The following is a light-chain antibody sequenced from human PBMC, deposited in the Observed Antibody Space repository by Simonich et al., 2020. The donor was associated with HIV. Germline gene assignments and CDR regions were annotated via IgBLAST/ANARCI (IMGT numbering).Light chain of an antibody. CDR3: QQYYSTPPT. V-gene: IGKV4-1*01. CDR1: RSVLYISNNKNY. Sequence: DIVMTQSPDSLAVSLGERATINCKSSRSVLYISNNKNYLAWYQQKPGQPPKLLIYWASTRESGVPDRFSASGSGTDFTLTISSLQAEDVAVYYCQQYYSTPPTFGQGTKVEIK. CDR2: WAS. J-gene: IGKJ1*01.